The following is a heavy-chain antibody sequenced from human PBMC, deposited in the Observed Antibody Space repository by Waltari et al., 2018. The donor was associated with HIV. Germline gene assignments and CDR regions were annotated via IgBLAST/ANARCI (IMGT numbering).Heavy chain of an antibody. J-gene: IGHJ4*02. CDR3: ARDHCLPRLRDFAGD. D-gene: IGHD3-9*01. CDR1: GASISSGHYY. CDR2: IYYSGSA. Sequence: QLHLQASGPGLVKPSQTLSLICRVSGASISSGHYYWSWIRQPPGKGLEGIGYIYYSGSAYYNPALKSRLTISVDTSKNQFSLKLRSVTAADTAVYYCARDHCLPRLRDFAGDWGQGTLVTVSS. V-gene: IGHV4-30-4*01.